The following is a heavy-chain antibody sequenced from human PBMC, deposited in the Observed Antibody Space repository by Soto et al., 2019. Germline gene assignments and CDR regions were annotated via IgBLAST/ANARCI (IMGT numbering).Heavy chain of an antibody. Sequence: SVKVSCKTSGFTITSSAMQWVRQARGQRLEWIGWIVVGSGHTNYAQRFQERVTITRDMSTSTAYMDLTSLRSEDTAVYYCPAASSTPGAYTVSAFWGKGTTVPVS. CDR3: PAASSTPGAYTVSAF. CDR2: IVVGSGHT. CDR1: GFTITSSA. J-gene: IGHJ6*03. D-gene: IGHD2-2*01. V-gene: IGHV1-58*02.